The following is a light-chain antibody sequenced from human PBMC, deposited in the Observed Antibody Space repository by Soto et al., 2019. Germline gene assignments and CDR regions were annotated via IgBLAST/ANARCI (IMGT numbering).Light chain of an antibody. CDR1: QDVSIF. Sequence: EILLAQSPATLSLSPGERATLSCKASQDVSIFLAWYQQKPGQAPRLLIHDASNRATGVPARFSGSGSGRDFTLTIISLDPEDFAVYYCQQRSTWLYTFGQGTKLEV. CDR2: DAS. CDR3: QQRSTWLYT. V-gene: IGKV3-11*02. J-gene: IGKJ2*01.